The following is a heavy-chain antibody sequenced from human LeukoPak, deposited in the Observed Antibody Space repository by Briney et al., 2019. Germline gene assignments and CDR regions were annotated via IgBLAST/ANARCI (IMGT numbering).Heavy chain of an antibody. CDR3: ARIGLVVVTASDY. Sequence: GGSLRLSCAASGFTFSSYSMNWVRQAPGKGLEWVSSISSSSSYIYYADSVKGRFTISRDNAKNSLYLQMNSLRAEDTAVYYCARIGLVVVTASDYCGQGTLVTVSS. D-gene: IGHD3-22*01. CDR2: ISSSSSYI. V-gene: IGHV3-21*01. J-gene: IGHJ4*02. CDR1: GFTFSSYS.